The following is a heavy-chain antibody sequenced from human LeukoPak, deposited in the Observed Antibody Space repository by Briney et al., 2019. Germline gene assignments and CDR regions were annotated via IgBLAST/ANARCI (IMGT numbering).Heavy chain of an antibody. J-gene: IGHJ1*01. CDR2: IYYNGGT. D-gene: IGHD5/OR15-5a*01. CDR1: DGSISSSSYH. CDR3: AREDRRAVSTDPLAD. Sequence: SETLSLTCTVSDGSISSSSYHWGWIRQPPGMGLEWIGTIYYNGGTQYNPSLKSRVTISVDTSKNQFSLKLRSVTAADTAVYYCAREDRRAVSTDPLADWGQGTLVTVSS. V-gene: IGHV4-39*07.